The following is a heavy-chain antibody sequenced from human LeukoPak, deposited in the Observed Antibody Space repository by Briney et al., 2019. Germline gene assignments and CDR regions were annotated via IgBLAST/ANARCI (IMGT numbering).Heavy chain of an antibody. CDR2: ISGSGGST. J-gene: IGHJ4*02. V-gene: IGHV3-23*01. Sequence: GGSLRLSCAASGFTFSSYAMSWVRQAPGKGLEWVSAISGSGGSTYYADSVKGRFTISRDNSKNTLYLQMNSLRAEDTAVYYCEGNSYYDFWSGYSSFDYWGQGTLVTVSS. CDR1: GFTFSSYA. D-gene: IGHD3-3*01. CDR3: EGNSYYDFWSGYSSFDY.